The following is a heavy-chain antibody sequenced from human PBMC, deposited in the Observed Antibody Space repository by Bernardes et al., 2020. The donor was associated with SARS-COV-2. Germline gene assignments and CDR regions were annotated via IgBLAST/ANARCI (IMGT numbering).Heavy chain of an antibody. CDR1: GYTFTDYY. V-gene: IGHV1-2*02. D-gene: IGHD3-3*01. J-gene: IGHJ4*02. Sequence: SVKVSCMASGYTFTDYYMSWVRQAPGQGLEWMGWINPNSGGTNYAQKFQGRVTMTCDTSISTAYMDLSRLRSDDTAVYYCARVGSGTYPPDFDYWGQGTLVTVSS. CDR2: INPNSGGT. CDR3: ARVGSGTYPPDFDY.